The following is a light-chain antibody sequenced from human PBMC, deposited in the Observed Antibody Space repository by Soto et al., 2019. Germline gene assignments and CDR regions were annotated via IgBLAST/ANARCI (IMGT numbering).Light chain of an antibody. J-gene: IGLJ1*01. CDR3: SSYAGSNNLV. Sequence: QSVLTQPPSASESPGQPVTISCTGTSSDVGGYNYVSWYQQHPGKAPKLMIYEVSQRPSGVPDRFSGSKSGNTASLTVSGLQAEDEADYYCSSYAGSNNLVFGSGTKVTVL. CDR2: EVS. CDR1: SSDVGGYNY. V-gene: IGLV2-8*01.